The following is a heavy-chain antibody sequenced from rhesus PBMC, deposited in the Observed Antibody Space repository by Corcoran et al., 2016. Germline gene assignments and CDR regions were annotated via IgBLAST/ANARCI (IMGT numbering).Heavy chain of an antibody. CDR1: GFTFGSYA. CDR3: ARGVGVTTALY. Sequence: QVQLVQSGAEVKKPGASVKVSCKASGFTFGSYAISWVRQAPGQGREWMGVINPLVGVTNYAEKFQGRVTITADTSTSTAYMELSSLRSEDTAVYYCARGVGVTTALYWGQGVLVTVSS. V-gene: IGHV1-198*02. J-gene: IGHJ4*01. CDR2: INPLVGVT. D-gene: IGHD4-17*01.